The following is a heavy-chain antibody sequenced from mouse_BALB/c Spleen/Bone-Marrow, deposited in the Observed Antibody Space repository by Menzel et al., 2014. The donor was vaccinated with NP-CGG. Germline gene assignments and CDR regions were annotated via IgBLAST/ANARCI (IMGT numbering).Heavy chain of an antibody. CDR3: TREHGWYFDV. CDR2: IGPYNGGT. Sequence: VQLKESGPELVKPGASGKVSCKASGYSFTDYNMYWVKQSHGKSLEWIGYIGPYNGGTTYNQKFKGKATLTADKSSSTAFMHLNSLTSEDSSVYYCTREHGWYFDVWGAGTTVTVSS. CDR1: GYSFTDYN. J-gene: IGHJ1*01. V-gene: IGHV1S135*01.